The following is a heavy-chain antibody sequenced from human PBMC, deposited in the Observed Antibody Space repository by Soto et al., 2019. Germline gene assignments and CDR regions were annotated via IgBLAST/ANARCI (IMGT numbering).Heavy chain of an antibody. J-gene: IGHJ4*02. V-gene: IGHV1-69*13. CDR1: GGTFSSYA. D-gene: IGHD5-18*01. Sequence: SVKVSCKASGGTFSSYAIRWVRQAPGQGLEWMGGIIPIFGTANYAQKFQGRVTITADESTSTAYMELSSLRSEDTAVYYCARLSYNDAMVPYFDYWGQGTLVTVSS. CDR3: ARLSYNDAMVPYFDY. CDR2: IIPIFGTA.